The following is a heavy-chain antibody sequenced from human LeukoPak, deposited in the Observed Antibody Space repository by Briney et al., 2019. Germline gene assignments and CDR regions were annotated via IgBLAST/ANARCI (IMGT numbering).Heavy chain of an antibody. J-gene: IGHJ4*02. Sequence: SETLSLTCTVSGASISTYYWGWIRQPAGKGLEWIGRIYYSGETNYNPSLSSRVTIAMDTSKKQFSLNLRSVTATDTAVYYCARDLTFDYWGQGVLVTVSS. V-gene: IGHV4-4*07. CDR3: ARDLTFDY. CDR1: GASISTYY. CDR2: IYYSGET.